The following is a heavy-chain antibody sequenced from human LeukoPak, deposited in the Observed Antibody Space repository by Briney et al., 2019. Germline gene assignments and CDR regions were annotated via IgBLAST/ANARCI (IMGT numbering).Heavy chain of an antibody. CDR3: ASDFWSGYPPVSFDI. V-gene: IGHV1-2*02. CDR2: INPNSGGT. D-gene: IGHD3-3*01. J-gene: IGHJ3*02. CDR1: GYTFTGYY. Sequence: GASVKVSCKASGYTFTGYYMHWVRQAPGQGLEWMGWINPNSGGTNYAQKFQGRVTMTRDTSISTAYMELSRLRSDDTAVYYCASDFWSGYPPVSFDIWGQGTMVTVSS.